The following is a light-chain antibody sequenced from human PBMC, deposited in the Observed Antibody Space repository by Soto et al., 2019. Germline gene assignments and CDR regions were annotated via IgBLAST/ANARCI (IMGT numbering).Light chain of an antibody. CDR2: EDN. V-gene: IGLV6-57*03. CDR1: SGSIASNY. CDR3: QSYARSNHWV. J-gene: IGLJ3*02. Sequence: NFMLTQPHSVSESPGKTVTISCTRSSGSIASNYVQWYQQRPGSAPTTVIYEDNQRPSGVPDRFSGSIDSSSNSASLTISGLNTEDEADYYCQSYARSNHWVFGGGTKLTVL.